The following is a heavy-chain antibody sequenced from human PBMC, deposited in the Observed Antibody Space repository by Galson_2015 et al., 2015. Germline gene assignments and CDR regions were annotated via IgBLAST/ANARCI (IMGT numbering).Heavy chain of an antibody. D-gene: IGHD1-26*01. CDR2: INSDGSST. Sequence: SLRLSCAASGFTFSNYWMHWVRQAPGKGLVWVSRINSDGSSTTYADSVKGRFTISRDNSKNTLDLQMNSLRVEDTAVYYCAKLHLIVGHSYGGVEYWGQGTLVTVSS. CDR3: AKLHLIVGHSYGGVEY. CDR1: GFTFSNYW. V-gene: IGHV3-74*01. J-gene: IGHJ4*01.